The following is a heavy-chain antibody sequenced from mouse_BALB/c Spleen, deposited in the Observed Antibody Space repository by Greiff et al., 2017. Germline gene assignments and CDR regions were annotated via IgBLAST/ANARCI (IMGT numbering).Heavy chain of an antibody. D-gene: IGHD2-3*01. Sequence: VQLQQSGAELVKPGASVKLSCKASGYTFTSYYMYWVKQRPGQGLEWIGEINPSNGGTNFNEKFKSKATLTVDKSSSTAYMQLSSLTSEDSAVYYCARSGYYGAMDYWGQGTSVTVSS. J-gene: IGHJ4*01. V-gene: IGHV1S81*02. CDR3: ARSGYYGAMDY. CDR1: GYTFTSYY. CDR2: INPSNGGT.